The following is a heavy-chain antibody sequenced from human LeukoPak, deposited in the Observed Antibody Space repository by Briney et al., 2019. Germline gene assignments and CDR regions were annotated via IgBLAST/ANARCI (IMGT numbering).Heavy chain of an antibody. V-gene: IGHV3-23*01. CDR2: ISGSGGST. J-gene: IGHJ4*02. D-gene: IGHD2-2*02. CDR1: GFTFSSYA. Sequence: GGSLRLSCAASGFTFSSYAMSWVRQAPGKGLEWVSAISGSGGSTYYADPVKGRFTISRDNSKSTLYLQMNSLRAEGTAVYYCAKDGHCRSTSCYIGGLDYWGQGTLVTVSS. CDR3: AKDGHCRSTSCYIGGLDY.